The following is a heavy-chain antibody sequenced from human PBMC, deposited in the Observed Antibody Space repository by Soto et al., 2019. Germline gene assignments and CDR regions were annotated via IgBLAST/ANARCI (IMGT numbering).Heavy chain of an antibody. Sequence: QVHLVESGGGVVQPGRSLRLSCAASGFTFSSYAMHWVRQAPGKGLEWVAVIRYDGSNKYYADSVKGRFTISRDDSKNTLYVQMNSLRAEDTAMYYCAKGFGSGYDFRGRYYGMDVWGQGTTVIVSS. CDR1: GFTFSSYA. CDR2: IRYDGSNK. V-gene: IGHV3-33*06. D-gene: IGHD5-12*01. CDR3: AKGFGSGYDFRGRYYGMDV. J-gene: IGHJ6*02.